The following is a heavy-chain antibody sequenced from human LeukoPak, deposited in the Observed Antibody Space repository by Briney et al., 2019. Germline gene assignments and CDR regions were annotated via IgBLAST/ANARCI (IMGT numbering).Heavy chain of an antibody. CDR3: ARDRTSGSHDY. Sequence: PGGSLRLSCAASGFTFSSYAMSWVRQAPGKGLEWVSAISGSGGSTYYADSVKGRFTISRDNAKNSLYLQMNSLRAEDTAVYYCARDRTSGSHDYWGQGTLVTVSS. V-gene: IGHV3-23*01. CDR2: ISGSGGST. J-gene: IGHJ4*02. D-gene: IGHD3-10*01. CDR1: GFTFSSYA.